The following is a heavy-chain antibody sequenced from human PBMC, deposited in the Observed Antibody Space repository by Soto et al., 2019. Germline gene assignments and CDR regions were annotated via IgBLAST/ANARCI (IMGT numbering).Heavy chain of an antibody. CDR3: AKGLLHSGTTSWFDP. CDR2: MRGAST. Sequence: EVQLLESGGGWVQPGGSLKLSCAASGFTFSSYAMSWVRQAPGKGLEWVSAMRGASTYYADSVKGRFTISRDNSKNPVYLQMNGLRAGDTAVYYCAKGLLHSGTTSWFDPWGQGTLVTVSS. CDR1: GFTFSSYA. J-gene: IGHJ5*02. D-gene: IGHD1-1*01. V-gene: IGHV3-23*01.